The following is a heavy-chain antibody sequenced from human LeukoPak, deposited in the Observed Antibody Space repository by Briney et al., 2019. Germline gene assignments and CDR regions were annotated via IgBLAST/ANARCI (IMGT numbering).Heavy chain of an antibody. CDR3: ATAVAGTKNDY. D-gene: IGHD6-19*01. V-gene: IGHV4-34*01. J-gene: IGHJ4*02. CDR2: INHSGST. Sequence: ASETLSLTCAVYGGSFSGYYWSWIRQPPGKGLEWIGEINHSGSTNYNPSLKSRVTISVDTSKNQFSLKLSSVTAADTAVYYCATAVAGTKNDYWGQGTLVTVSS. CDR1: GGSFSGYY.